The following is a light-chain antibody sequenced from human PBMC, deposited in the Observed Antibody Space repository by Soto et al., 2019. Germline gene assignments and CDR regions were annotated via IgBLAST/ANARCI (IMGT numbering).Light chain of an antibody. CDR3: QQSYTTPWT. V-gene: IGKV1-39*01. CDR2: AAS. Sequence: DIQMTQSPSSLSASVGDRVTITCRASQSISSYLNWYQQKPGKAPKLLIYAASSLQSGVPSRFSGSGSATDYTPTINTLPPEDVAMYYCQQSYTTPWTLGQGTNAAIK. CDR1: QSISSY. J-gene: IGKJ1*01.